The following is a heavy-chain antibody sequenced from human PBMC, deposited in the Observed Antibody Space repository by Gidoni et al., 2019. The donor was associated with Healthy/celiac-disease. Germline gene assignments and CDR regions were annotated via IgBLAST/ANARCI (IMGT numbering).Heavy chain of an antibody. D-gene: IGHD6-13*01. CDR3: ARVRYSSSWYIDY. CDR2: ISSSSSYI. Sequence: EVQLVESGGGLVKPGGSLRLSCAASGFTFSGYSMNWVRQAPGKGLEWVSSISSSSSYIYYADSVKGRFTISRDNAKNSLYLQMNSLRAEDTAVYYCARVRYSSSWYIDYWGQGTLVTVSS. CDR1: GFTFSGYS. J-gene: IGHJ4*02. V-gene: IGHV3-21*01.